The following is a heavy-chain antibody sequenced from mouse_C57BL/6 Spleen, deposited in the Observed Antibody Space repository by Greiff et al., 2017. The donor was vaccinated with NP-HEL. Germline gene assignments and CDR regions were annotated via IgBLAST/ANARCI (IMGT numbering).Heavy chain of an antibody. D-gene: IGHD2-4*01. J-gene: IGHJ1*03. CDR3: ARHLYDYDGNFDV. CDR1: GFTFSDYY. Sequence: DVKLVESGGGLVQPGGSLKLSCAASGFTFSDYYMYWVRQTPEKRLEWVAYISNGGGSTYYPDTVKGRFTISRDNAKNTLYLQMSRLKSEDTAMYYCARHLYDYDGNFDVWGTGTTVTVSS. CDR2: ISNGGGST. V-gene: IGHV5-12*01.